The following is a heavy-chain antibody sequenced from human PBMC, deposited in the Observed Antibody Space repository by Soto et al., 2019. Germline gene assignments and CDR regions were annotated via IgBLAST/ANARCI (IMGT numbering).Heavy chain of an antibody. V-gene: IGHV4-30-2*01. CDR2: IYHTGGA. CDR3: ARASMVRGIHYYGMDV. D-gene: IGHD3-10*01. Sequence: SSETLSLTCGVSGGSINTGGYSWSWIRQPPGKGLEWIGYIYHTGGAYYNPSLKSRATISVDKSKNQFSLSLSSVTAADTAKYYCARASMVRGIHYYGMDVWGQGTTVIVSS. J-gene: IGHJ6*02. CDR1: GGSINTGGYS.